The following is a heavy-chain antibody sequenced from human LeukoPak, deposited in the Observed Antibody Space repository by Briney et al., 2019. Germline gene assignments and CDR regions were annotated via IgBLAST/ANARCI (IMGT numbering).Heavy chain of an antibody. Sequence: SETLSLTCAVYGGSFSGYYWSWIRQPPGKGLEWIGEINHSGSTNCNPSLKSRVTISVDTSKNQFSLKLSSVTAADTAVYYCARRETYSSSSSGKRNWFDPWGQGTLVTVSS. CDR2: INHSGST. CDR3: ARRETYSSSSSGKRNWFDP. V-gene: IGHV4-34*01. CDR1: GGSFSGYY. D-gene: IGHD6-13*01. J-gene: IGHJ5*02.